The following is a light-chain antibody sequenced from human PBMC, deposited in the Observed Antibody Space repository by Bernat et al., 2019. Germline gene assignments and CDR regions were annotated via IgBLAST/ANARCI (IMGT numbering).Light chain of an antibody. CDR2: GKN. V-gene: IGLV3-19*01. CDR3: NTRDSSGRHCV. J-gene: IGLJ1*01. Sequence: SSELTQDPAASVALGQTVRITCQGDSLRSYYASWYQQKSGQAPVLVIYGKNNRPSGIPDRFSVSSSGNTASLTITGTQAEDEADYYCNTRDSSGRHCVFGTGTKVTVV. CDR1: SLRSYY.